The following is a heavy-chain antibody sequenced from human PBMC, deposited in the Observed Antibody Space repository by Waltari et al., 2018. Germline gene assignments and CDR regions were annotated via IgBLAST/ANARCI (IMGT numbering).Heavy chain of an antibody. D-gene: IGHD3-9*01. CDR2: ISGSGGST. CDR3: AKDNYDILTGYLDY. V-gene: IGHV3-23*01. Sequence: EVQLLESGGGLVQPGGSLRLSCAASGFTFSSYAMSWVRQAPGKGLEWVSAISGSGGSTYYADSVKGRFTISRDNSKNTLYLQMNSLRAEDTAVYYCAKDNYDILTGYLDYWGQGTLVTVSA. J-gene: IGHJ4*02. CDR1: GFTFSSYA.